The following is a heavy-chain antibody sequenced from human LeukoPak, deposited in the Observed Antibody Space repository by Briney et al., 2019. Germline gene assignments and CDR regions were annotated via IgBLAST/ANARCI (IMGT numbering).Heavy chain of an antibody. D-gene: IGHD1-1*01. V-gene: IGHV3-33*06. J-gene: IGHJ4*02. CDR2: IWYDGSNK. CDR1: GFTFSSYG. CDR3: AKERLETIGGRGFDY. Sequence: PGGSLRLSCAASGFTFSSYGMHWVRQAPGKGLEWVAVIWYDGSNKYYADSVKGRFTISRDNSKNTLYLQMNSLRAEDTAVYYCAKERLETIGGRGFDYWGQGTLVTVSS.